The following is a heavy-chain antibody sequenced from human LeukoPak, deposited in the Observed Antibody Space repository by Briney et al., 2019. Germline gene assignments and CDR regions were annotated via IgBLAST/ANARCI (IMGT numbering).Heavy chain of an antibody. CDR1: GGSISSYY. J-gene: IGHJ5*02. V-gene: IGHV4-4*09. CDR3: ARHRGYFWSGYYTGVSEDWFDP. Sequence: SETLSLTCTVSGGSISSYYWSWIRQPPGKGLEWIGYIYTSGSTNYNPSLKSRVTISVDTSKNQFSLKLSSVTAADTAVYYCARHRGYFWSGYYTGVSEDWFDPWGQGTLLTVSS. D-gene: IGHD3-3*01. CDR2: IYTSGST.